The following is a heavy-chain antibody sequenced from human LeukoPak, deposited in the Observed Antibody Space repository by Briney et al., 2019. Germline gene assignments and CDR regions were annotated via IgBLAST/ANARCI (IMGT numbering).Heavy chain of an antibody. Sequence: PGGSLRLSCAASGFTFSDHYMDWVRQAPGKGLEWIGSIYYSGSTYYNPSLKSRVTISVDTSKNQFSLKLSSVTAADTAVYYCARSGIAARPEDNWFDPWGQGTLVTVSS. CDR2: IYYSGST. CDR1: GFTFSDHY. CDR3: ARSGIAARPEDNWFDP. J-gene: IGHJ5*02. D-gene: IGHD6-6*01. V-gene: IGHV4-38-2*01.